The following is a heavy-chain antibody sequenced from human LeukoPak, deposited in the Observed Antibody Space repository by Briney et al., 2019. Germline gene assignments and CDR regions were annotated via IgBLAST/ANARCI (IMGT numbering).Heavy chain of an antibody. D-gene: IGHD2-15*01. V-gene: IGHV4-30-4*01. CDR1: GGSISSGDYY. Sequence: PSETLSLTCTVSGGSISSGDYYWSWIRQPPGKGLEWIGYIYYSGSTYYNPSLKSRVTTSVDTSKNQFSLKLSSVTAADTAVYYCAVSGGSDWFDPWGQGTLDTVSS. CDR3: AVSGGSDWFDP. CDR2: IYYSGST. J-gene: IGHJ5*02.